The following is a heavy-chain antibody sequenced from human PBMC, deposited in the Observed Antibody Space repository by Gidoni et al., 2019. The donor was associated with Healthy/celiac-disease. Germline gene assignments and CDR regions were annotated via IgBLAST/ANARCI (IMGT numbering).Heavy chain of an antibody. D-gene: IGHD6-13*01. J-gene: IGHJ5*02. Sequence: EVQLVESGGVVVQPGGSLRLPCAASGFTFADYTVHWVRQAPGKGLGWVSLISWDGGSTYYADSVKGRFTISRDNSKNSLYLQMNSLRTEDTALYYCAKGGAVYQQLEDSWFDPWGQGTLVTVSS. CDR1: GFTFADYT. V-gene: IGHV3-43*01. CDR2: ISWDGGST. CDR3: AKGGAVYQQLEDSWFDP.